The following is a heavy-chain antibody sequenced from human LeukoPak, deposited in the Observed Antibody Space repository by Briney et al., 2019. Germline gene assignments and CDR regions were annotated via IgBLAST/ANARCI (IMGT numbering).Heavy chain of an antibody. CDR3: AKTDGYTSGWSGIDY. D-gene: IGHD6-19*01. J-gene: IGHJ4*02. Sequence: GGSLRLSCAASGFTFGSYAMSWVRQAPGKGLEWVSTIGTSGRNTYYADSVKGRFTISRDNSRNTLYLQINSLRVEDTAVYYCAKTDGYTSGWSGIDYWGQGTLVTVSS. CDR1: GFTFGSYA. CDR2: IGTSGRNT. V-gene: IGHV3-23*01.